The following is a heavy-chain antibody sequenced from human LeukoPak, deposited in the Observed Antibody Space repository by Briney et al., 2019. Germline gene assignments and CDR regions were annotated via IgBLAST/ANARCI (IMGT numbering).Heavy chain of an antibody. CDR1: GYTLTELS. Sequence: ASVKVSCKVSGYTLTELSMHWVRQAPGKGLEWMGGFDPEDGETIYAQKFQGRVTMTEDTSTDTAYMELSSLRSEDTAVYYCATGVGVVPYYYYGMDVWGQGTTVTVSS. V-gene: IGHV1-24*01. CDR3: ATGVGVVPYYYYGMDV. J-gene: IGHJ6*02. CDR2: FDPEDGET. D-gene: IGHD3-3*01.